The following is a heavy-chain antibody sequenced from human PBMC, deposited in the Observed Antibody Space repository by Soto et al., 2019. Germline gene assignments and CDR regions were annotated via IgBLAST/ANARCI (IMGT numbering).Heavy chain of an antibody. CDR3: ARGVKMAIPHRYYFDN. CDR1: GFSFTSYW. J-gene: IGHJ4*02. CDR2: IEPSDSST. D-gene: IGHD2-21*01. V-gene: IGHV5-10-1*01. Sequence: EALLVQSRAEVTKPGESLRISCQGSGFSFTSYWITWVRQVPGRGLEWMARIEPSDSSTNYSPSFRGHVSISAYRSINTAYLQWSSLKASDTAIYYCARGVKMAIPHRYYFDNWGLGTLVTVSS.